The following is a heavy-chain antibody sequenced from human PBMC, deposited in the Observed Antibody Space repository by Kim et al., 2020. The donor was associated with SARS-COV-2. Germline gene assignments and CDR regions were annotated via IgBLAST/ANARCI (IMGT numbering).Heavy chain of an antibody. V-gene: IGHV1-18*01. CDR2: ISAYNGNT. CDR3: ARKGAWFGEPSSTGMDV. Sequence: ASVKVSCKASGYTFTSYGISWVRQAPGQGLEWMGWISAYNGNTNYAQKLQGRVTMTTDTSTSTAYMELRSLRSDDTAVYYCARKGAWFGEPSSTGMDVWGQGTTVTVSS. CDR1: GYTFTSYG. J-gene: IGHJ6*02. D-gene: IGHD3-10*01.